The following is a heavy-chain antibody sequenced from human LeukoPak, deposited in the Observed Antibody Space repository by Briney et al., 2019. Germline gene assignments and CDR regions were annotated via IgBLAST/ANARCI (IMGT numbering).Heavy chain of an antibody. J-gene: IGHJ4*02. CDR2: IIPIFGTA. CDR1: GGTFSSYA. CDR3: ARETHYGGNPFDY. Sequence: GASVKVSCKASGGTFSSYAISWVPQAPGQGLEWMGGIIPIFGTANYAQKFQGRVTITTDESTSTAYMELSSLRSEDTAVYYCARETHYGGNPFDYWGQGTLVTVSS. D-gene: IGHD4-23*01. V-gene: IGHV1-69*05.